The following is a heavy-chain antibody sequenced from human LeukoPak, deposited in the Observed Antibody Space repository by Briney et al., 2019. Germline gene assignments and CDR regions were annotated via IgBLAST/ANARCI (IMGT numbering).Heavy chain of an antibody. CDR1: GGSISSYY. J-gene: IGHJ1*01. CDR3: ARSVSSRYFQH. Sequence: SETLSLTCTVSGGSISSYYWSWIRQPPGKGLEWIGYIYYSGNTNYNPTLKSRVTISVDTSKNQFSLKLSSVTAADTAVYYCARSVSSRYFQHWGQGTLVTVSS. D-gene: IGHD6-13*01. CDR2: IYYSGNT. V-gene: IGHV4-59*01.